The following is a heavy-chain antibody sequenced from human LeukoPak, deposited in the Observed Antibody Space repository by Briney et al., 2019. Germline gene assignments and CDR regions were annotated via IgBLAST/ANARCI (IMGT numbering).Heavy chain of an antibody. CDR3: ARSHGDFYYFDY. CDR1: GFTFSSYA. CDR2: ISGSGGSA. J-gene: IGHJ4*02. V-gene: IGHV3-23*01. D-gene: IGHD4-17*01. Sequence: GGSLRLSCAASGFTFSSYAMSWVRQAPGKGLEWVSAISGSGGSAYYADSVKGRFTISRDNSKNTLYLQMNSLRDEDTAVYYCARSHGDFYYFDYWGQGTLVTVSS.